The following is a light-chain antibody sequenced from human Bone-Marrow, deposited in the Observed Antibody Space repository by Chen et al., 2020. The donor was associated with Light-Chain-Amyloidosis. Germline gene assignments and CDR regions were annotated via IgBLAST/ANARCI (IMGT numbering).Light chain of an antibody. CDR1: DLPTKY. V-gene: IGLV3-25*03. CDR3: QSADSSGTYEVI. J-gene: IGLJ2*01. Sequence: SYELTQPPSVSVSPGQTARITCSGDDLPTKYAYWYQQKPGQAPVLVIHSDTERPSGISERFSGSSSGTTATWTISGVQAEDEADDHCQSADSSGTYEVIFGGGTKLTVL. CDR2: SDT.